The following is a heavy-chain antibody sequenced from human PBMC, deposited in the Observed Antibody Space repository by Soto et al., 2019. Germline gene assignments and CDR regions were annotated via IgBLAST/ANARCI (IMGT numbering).Heavy chain of an antibody. CDR2: IYYSGST. J-gene: IGHJ4*02. Sequence: SETLSLTCTVSGGSISSYYWSWIRQPPGKGLEWIGYIYYSGSTNYNPSLKSRVTISVDTSKNQFSLKMSSVTAADTAVYYCARGAAMVKYYFDYWGQGTLVTVS. V-gene: IGHV4-59*01. CDR3: ARGAAMVKYYFDY. CDR1: GGSISSYY. D-gene: IGHD5-18*01.